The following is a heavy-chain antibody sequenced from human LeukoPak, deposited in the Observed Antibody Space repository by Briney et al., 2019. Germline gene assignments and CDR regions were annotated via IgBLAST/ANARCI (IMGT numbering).Heavy chain of an antibody. CDR3: ARDRPTGRSRGVVVQ. Sequence: AGGPLRLSCAASGFTFDTYAMTWVRQAPGKGLEWVSSISSGGTYIYYAESVRGRSTISRDNTKNFLYLQLSTLRVEDTAVYYCARDRPTGRSRGVVVQWGQGTLVTVSS. CDR2: ISSGGTYI. J-gene: IGHJ4*02. CDR1: GFTFDTYA. V-gene: IGHV3-21*01. D-gene: IGHD2-15*01.